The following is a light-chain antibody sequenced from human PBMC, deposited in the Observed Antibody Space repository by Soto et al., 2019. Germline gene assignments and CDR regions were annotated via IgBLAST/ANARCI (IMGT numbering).Light chain of an antibody. V-gene: IGKV3-20*01. CDR1: QSVNSNY. J-gene: IGKJ3*01. CDR2: DTS. CDR3: QQYGSSPFT. Sequence: EIVLTQSPGTLSLSPGERATLSCRASQSVNSNYLAWYQQKPGQPPRLLIYDTSTRDTGIPDRFSGSGSGADYTLTISRLEPEDFAVFYCQQYGSSPFTFGPGTKVHIK.